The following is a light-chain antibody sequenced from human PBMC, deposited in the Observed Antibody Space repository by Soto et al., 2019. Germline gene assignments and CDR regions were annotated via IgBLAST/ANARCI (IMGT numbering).Light chain of an antibody. CDR3: QQYGSSPPET. CDR2: GAS. J-gene: IGKJ2*01. Sequence: EIVLTQSPGTLSLSPGERATLSCRASQSVSSSYLAWYQQKPGQAPRLLIYGASCRATGIPDRFSGSGSGTDFTLTISRLEPEDFAVYYCQQYGSSPPETFGQGTKLEIK. CDR1: QSVSSSY. V-gene: IGKV3-20*01.